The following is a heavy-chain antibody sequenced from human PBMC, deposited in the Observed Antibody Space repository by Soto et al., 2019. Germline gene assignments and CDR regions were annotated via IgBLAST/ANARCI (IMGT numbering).Heavy chain of an antibody. D-gene: IGHD3-10*01. Sequence: GESLKISCAGSGFTFRWFGMNWVRQAPGKGLEWVARISNDGSNEYYVDSVKGRFTISRDNSKNTLYLQMDSLRAEDTAVYYCAKGEVRGIIPSYFDYWGLGTLVTVSS. CDR1: GFTFRWFG. CDR3: AKGEVRGIIPSYFDY. V-gene: IGHV3-30*18. CDR2: ISNDGSNE. J-gene: IGHJ4*02.